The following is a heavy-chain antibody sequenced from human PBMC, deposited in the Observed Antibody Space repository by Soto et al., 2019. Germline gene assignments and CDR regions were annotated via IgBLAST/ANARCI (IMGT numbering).Heavy chain of an antibody. D-gene: IGHD6-13*01. CDR1: GGTFSIYA. Sequence: SVKVSCKASGGTFSIYAISWVLQAPGQGLEWMGGIIPIFGTANYAQKFQGRVTITADESTSTAYMELSSLRSEDTAVYYCARRGTGYSSSWYETRFDYWGQGTLVTVSS. V-gene: IGHV1-69*13. CDR2: IIPIFGTA. J-gene: IGHJ4*02. CDR3: ARRGTGYSSSWYETRFDY.